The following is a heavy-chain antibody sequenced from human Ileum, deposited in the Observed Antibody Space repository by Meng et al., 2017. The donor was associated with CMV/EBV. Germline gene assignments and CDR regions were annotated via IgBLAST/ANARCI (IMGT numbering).Heavy chain of an antibody. J-gene: IGHJ5*02. CDR1: GCIFSSYS. Sequence: GESLKISCAASGCIFSSYSMNWVRQAPGKGLEGVSSIGSSNSYIYSADSVKGRFTISRDNDEKSLYLPMNSLRVEDTAVYYCARAEGGWPPGGFDTWGQGTLVTVSS. D-gene: IGHD6-19*01. V-gene: IGHV3-21*01. CDR2: IGSSNSYI. CDR3: ARAEGGWPPGGFDT.